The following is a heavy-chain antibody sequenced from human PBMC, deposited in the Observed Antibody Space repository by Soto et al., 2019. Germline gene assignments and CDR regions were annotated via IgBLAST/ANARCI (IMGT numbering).Heavy chain of an antibody. D-gene: IGHD2-15*01. J-gene: IGHJ3*01. CDR2: IYRSGGS. Sequence: SETLSLTCAVSGDSISSGVYSWSWIRQPPGKGLEWIGYIYRSGGSYYNPSLKSRVTISVDRSENQFSLRLAYVTAADTAVYYCARGIAAGSGCAFDVWGQGTMVTVSS. V-gene: IGHV4-30-2*01. CDR3: ARGIAAGSGCAFDV. CDR1: GDSISSGVYS.